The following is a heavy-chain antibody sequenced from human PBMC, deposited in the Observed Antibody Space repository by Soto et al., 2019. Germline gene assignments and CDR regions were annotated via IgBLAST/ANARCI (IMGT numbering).Heavy chain of an antibody. CDR2: ISYDGSNK. Sequence: QVQLVESGGGVVQPGRSLRLSCAASGFTFSSYAMHWVRQAPGKGLEWVAVISYDGSNKHYADSVKGRFTISRDNSKNTLYLQMNSLRAEDTAVYYCAIDGFYYGSGSYYYHWGQGTLVTVSS. V-gene: IGHV3-30-3*01. CDR1: GFTFSSYA. CDR3: AIDGFYYGSGSYYYH. J-gene: IGHJ5*02. D-gene: IGHD3-10*01.